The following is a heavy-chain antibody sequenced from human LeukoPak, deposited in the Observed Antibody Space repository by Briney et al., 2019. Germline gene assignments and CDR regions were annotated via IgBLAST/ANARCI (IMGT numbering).Heavy chain of an antibody. J-gene: IGHJ6*02. CDR3: AQTGAITIFGVVIIDSGMDV. Sequence: PGGSLRLSCAASGFTFSSYGMHWVRQAPGKGLEWVAVISYDGSNKYYADSVKGRFTISRDNSKNTLYLQMNSLRAEDTAVYYCAQTGAITIFGVVIIDSGMDVWGQGTTVTVSS. CDR2: ISYDGSNK. CDR1: GFTFSSYG. V-gene: IGHV3-30*03. D-gene: IGHD3-3*01.